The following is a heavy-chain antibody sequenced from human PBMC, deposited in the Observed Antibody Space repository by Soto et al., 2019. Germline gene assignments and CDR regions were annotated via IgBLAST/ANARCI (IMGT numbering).Heavy chain of an antibody. CDR2: INHSGST. CDR3: ARGGRHLPGSSGWYGGTSDPTDY. J-gene: IGHJ4*02. D-gene: IGHD6-19*01. CDR1: GGSFSGYY. V-gene: IGHV4-34*01. Sequence: QSQTLSLTCAVSGGSFSGYYWSWIRQPPGKGLEWIGEINHSGSTNYNPSLKSRVTISVDTSKNQFSLKLSSVTAADTAVYYCARGGRHLPGSSGWYGGTSDPTDYWGQGTLVTVSS.